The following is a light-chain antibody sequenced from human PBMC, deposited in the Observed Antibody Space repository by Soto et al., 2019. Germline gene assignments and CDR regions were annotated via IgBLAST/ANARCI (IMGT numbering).Light chain of an antibody. CDR1: QGINSY. CDR2: TAS. V-gene: IGKV1-9*01. Sequence: DVQLTQSPSFLSASIGDRLTITCRASQGINSYLAWYQQKPGKAPQLLIYTASTLQSGVPSRFSGSASGTEFTLTISSLQPEDFATYYWQQLNSYPLTFGGGTKVEI. CDR3: QQLNSYPLT. J-gene: IGKJ4*01.